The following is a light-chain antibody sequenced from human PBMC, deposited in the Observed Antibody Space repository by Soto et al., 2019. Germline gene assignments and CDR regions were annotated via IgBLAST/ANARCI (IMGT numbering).Light chain of an antibody. CDR3: QQYSSPPRT. V-gene: IGKV3-20*01. Sequence: EIVLTQSPGSLSLSPGERATLSCRASQSVSSYLAWYQQRPGQAPRLLIYGASNRATGFRDRFRGSGSGTDFSLTISKLEPEDSAVYYCQQYSSPPRTFGQGTKVEIK. CDR1: QSVSSY. J-gene: IGKJ1*01. CDR2: GAS.